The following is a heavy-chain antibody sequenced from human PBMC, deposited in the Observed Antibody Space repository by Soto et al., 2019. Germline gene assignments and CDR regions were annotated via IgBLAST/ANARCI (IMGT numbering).Heavy chain of an antibody. J-gene: IGHJ4*02. Sequence: LRLSCAASGFTFSNYAMSWVRQAPGKGLEWVSAFSGSGDSTFYADSVKGRFTVSRDNSKKTLYLQLNSLRDEDTAVYYCARDAGELPVVTVGVFVFWGRGTLVTVSS. D-gene: IGHD3-22*01. V-gene: IGHV3-23*01. CDR1: GFTFSNYA. CDR3: ARDAGELPVVTVGVFVF. CDR2: FSGSGDST.